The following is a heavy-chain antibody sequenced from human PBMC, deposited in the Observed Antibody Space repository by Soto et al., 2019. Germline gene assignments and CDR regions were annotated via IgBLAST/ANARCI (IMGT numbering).Heavy chain of an antibody. D-gene: IGHD2-15*01. J-gene: IGHJ5*02. CDR1: GGTFSSYA. CDR3: ASLCSGGSCYSSWFDP. CDR2: IIPIFGTA. V-gene: IGHV1-69*01. Sequence: QVQLVQSGAEVKKPGSSVKVSCKASGGTFSSYAISWVRQAPGQGLEWMGGIIPIFGTANYAQKFQGRVTITADESTSTAYMELSSLRSEDTAVYSCASLCSGGSCYSSWFDPWGQGTLVTVSS.